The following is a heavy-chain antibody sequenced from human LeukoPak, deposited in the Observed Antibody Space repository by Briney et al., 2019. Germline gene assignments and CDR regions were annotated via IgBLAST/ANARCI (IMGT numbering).Heavy chain of an antibody. V-gene: IGHV3-30*03. D-gene: IGHD6-13*01. J-gene: IGHJ6*03. CDR3: AREATAGYSSSWYSYYYYYMDV. Sequence: GGSLRLSCATSGFIFSNYAVNWVRQAPGKGLEWVAVISYDGSNKYYADSVKGRFTISRDNSKNTLYLQMNSLRAEDTAVYYCAREATAGYSSSWYSYYYYYMDVWGKGTTVTVSS. CDR1: GFIFSNYA. CDR2: ISYDGSNK.